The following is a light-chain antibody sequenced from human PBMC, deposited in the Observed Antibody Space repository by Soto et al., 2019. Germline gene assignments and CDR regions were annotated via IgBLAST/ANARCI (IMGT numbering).Light chain of an antibody. J-gene: IGLJ3*02. CDR1: SSDVGGYNY. V-gene: IGLV2-14*01. CDR2: DVT. Sequence: QSALTQPASVSGSPGQSITISCTGTSSDVGGYNYVSWYQQYPGTAPKLMIYDVTNRPSGVSNRFSGSKSGNTASLTISGLHAEDEADYYCTSVTSSTPRWVFGGGTKLTVL. CDR3: TSVTSSTPRWV.